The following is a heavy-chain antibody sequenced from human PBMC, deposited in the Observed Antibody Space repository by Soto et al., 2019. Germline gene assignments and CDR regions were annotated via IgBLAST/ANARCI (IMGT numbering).Heavy chain of an antibody. J-gene: IGHJ4*02. CDR1: GDSLTRNY. CDR3: ARTLSGGFDY. CDR2: IHNGRTT. V-gene: IGHV4-59*01. Sequence: PSETLSLTCTVSGDSLTRNYWSWIRQSPGKGLEWLAFIHNGRTTNYNPSLVGRVSISVDTSKSQLSLNLNSVTAADTAVYYCARTLSGGFDYWGQGTRVTVSS.